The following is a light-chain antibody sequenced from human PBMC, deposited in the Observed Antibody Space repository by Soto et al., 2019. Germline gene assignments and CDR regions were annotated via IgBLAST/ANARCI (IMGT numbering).Light chain of an antibody. J-gene: IGLJ1*01. CDR2: EVT. CDR1: SSDVGGYDH. CDR3: SSDAGNYNYV. Sequence: ALTQPPSASGSPGQSVTIPCTGTSSDVGGYDHVSWYQQHPGKAPKLMIYEVTKRPAGVPDRFSGSKSGNTASLTVSGLQAENEADYFCSSDAGNYNYVFGTGTKVTVL. V-gene: IGLV2-8*01.